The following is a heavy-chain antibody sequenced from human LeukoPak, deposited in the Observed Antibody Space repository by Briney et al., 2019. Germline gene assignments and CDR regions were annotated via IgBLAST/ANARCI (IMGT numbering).Heavy chain of an antibody. CDR1: GFPMSRNYY. CDR3: ARSPDSPHYLDSSGYDY. J-gene: IGHJ4*02. V-gene: IGHV4-38-2*01. CDR2: IYDSGNT. D-gene: IGHD3-22*01. Sequence: SETLSLTCGVSGFPMSRNYYWGSIGQPPGTGLDWIRTIYDSGNTYYDPTLKSPVTISVDTSKNQFSLKLSSVTAADTAVYYCARSPDSPHYLDSSGYDYWGQGTLVTVSS.